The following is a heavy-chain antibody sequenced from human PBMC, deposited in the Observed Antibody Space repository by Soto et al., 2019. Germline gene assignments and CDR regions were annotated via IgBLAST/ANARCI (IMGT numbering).Heavy chain of an antibody. CDR1: GYIFSNYG. J-gene: IGHJ1*01. CDR2: ISTYNANT. V-gene: IGHV1-18*01. D-gene: IGHD6-13*01. Sequence: ASVKVSCKAPGYIFSNYGISRVRQAPGQGLEWMGWISTYNANTYYAQKFQGRVTMTTDTSTSTAYMELRSLRSDDTAVFYCARERDGSSWSSAESLQYWGQGTLVTVSS. CDR3: ARERDGSSWSSAESLQY.